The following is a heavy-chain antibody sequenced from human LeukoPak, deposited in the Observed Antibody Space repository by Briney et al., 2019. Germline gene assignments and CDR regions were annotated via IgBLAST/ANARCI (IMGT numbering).Heavy chain of an antibody. J-gene: IGHJ5*02. CDR3: ARKLAAAGHGNWFDP. D-gene: IGHD6-13*01. V-gene: IGHV4-39*07. CDR1: GASISSGSNY. Sequence: SETLSLTCSVSGASISSGSNYWGWIRQPPGKTLEWIGSIYSSGSTYYNSSLQSRVIIIIDTPKNHFSLTLSSVTAADTAVYYCARKLAAAGHGNWFDPWGQGTLVTVSS. CDR2: IYSSGST.